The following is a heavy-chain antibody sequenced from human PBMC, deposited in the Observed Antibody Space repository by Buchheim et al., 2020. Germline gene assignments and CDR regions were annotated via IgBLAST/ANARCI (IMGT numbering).Heavy chain of an antibody. D-gene: IGHD6-13*01. CDR1: GFTFSNYA. CDR3: AKDLGITWYNWLDS. CDR2: ISGGGGNS. Sequence: EVQLLESGGGLAQPGGSLRLSCAVSGFTFSNYAMSWVRQAPGKGLEWVSTISGGGGNSYYADSVKGRFTISRDNSKNTLFLQLNSLRAEDTAVYYCAKDLGITWYNWLDSWGQGTL. V-gene: IGHV3-23*01. J-gene: IGHJ5*01.